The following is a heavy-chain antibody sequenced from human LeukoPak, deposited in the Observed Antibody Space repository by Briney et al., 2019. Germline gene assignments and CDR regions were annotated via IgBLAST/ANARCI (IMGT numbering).Heavy chain of an antibody. D-gene: IGHD6-13*01. CDR3: ARDSLAAAGTVDY. V-gene: IGHV3-48*01. CDR1: GFTFSSYS. J-gene: IGHJ4*02. Sequence: GGSLRLSCAASGFTFSSYSMNWVRQAPGKGLEWVSYISSSSTIYYADSVKGRFTISRDNAKNSLYLQMNSLRAEDTAVYYCARDSLAAAGTVDYWGQGTLVTVSS. CDR2: ISSSSTI.